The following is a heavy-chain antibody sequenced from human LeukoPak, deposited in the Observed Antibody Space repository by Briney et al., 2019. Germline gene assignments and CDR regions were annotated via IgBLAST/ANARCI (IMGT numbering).Heavy chain of an antibody. Sequence: SVKVSCKASGTTFRSYAINWVPQAPGQGLEWMGAIIPSFGAVKYAQKFQGRVTMTADEYTSTAYMDLNYLRSDDTAVYFCARATSANEYSYGFHFGYWGQGTLVTVSS. V-gene: IGHV1-69*01. CDR2: IIPSFGAV. CDR3: ARATSANEYSYGFHFGY. D-gene: IGHD5-18*01. J-gene: IGHJ4*02. CDR1: GTTFRSYA.